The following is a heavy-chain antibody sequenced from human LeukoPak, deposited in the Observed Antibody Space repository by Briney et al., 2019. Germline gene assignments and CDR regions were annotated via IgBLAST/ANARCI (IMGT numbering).Heavy chain of an antibody. D-gene: IGHD2-2*01. CDR3: ARDARPPQGYCSSTSCLNWFDP. V-gene: IGHV4-59*01. CDR1: GGSISSYY. J-gene: IGHJ5*02. CDR2: IYYSGST. Sequence: KTSETLSLTCTVSGGSISSYYWSWIRQPPGKGLEWIGYIYYSGSTIYNPSLKSRVTISVDTSKNQFSLKLSSVTAADTAVYYCARDARPPQGYCSSTSCLNWFDPWGQGTLVTVSS.